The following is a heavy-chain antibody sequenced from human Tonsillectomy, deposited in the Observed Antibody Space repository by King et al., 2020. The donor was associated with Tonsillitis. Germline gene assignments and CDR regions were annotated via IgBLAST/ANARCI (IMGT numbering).Heavy chain of an antibody. Sequence: VQLVESGAEVNKPGASVRVSCKASGYTFTGYYMHWVRQAPGQGLEWMGWINPNSGGTNYAQKFQGRVTMTRDTSISTAYMELSRLRSDDTAVFYCARDGSALEGMDVWGQGTTVTVSS. D-gene: IGHD1-1*01. CDR1: GYTFTGYY. CDR2: INPNSGGT. V-gene: IGHV1-2*02. J-gene: IGHJ6*02. CDR3: ARDGSALEGMDV.